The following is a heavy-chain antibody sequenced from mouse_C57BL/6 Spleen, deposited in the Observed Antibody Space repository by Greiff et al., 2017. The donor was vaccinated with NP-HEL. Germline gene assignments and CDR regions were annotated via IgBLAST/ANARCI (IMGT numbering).Heavy chain of an antibody. Sequence: VQLQQSGAELVRPGASVTLSCKASGYTFTDYEMHWVKQTPVHGLEWTGAIDPETGGTAYNQKFKGKAILTADKSSSTAYMELRSLTSEDSAVYYCTRWYYGSSYEGFYYYAMDYWGQGTSVTVSS. CDR2: IDPETGGT. CDR1: GYTFTDYE. CDR3: TRWYYGSSYEGFYYYAMDY. V-gene: IGHV1-15*01. D-gene: IGHD1-1*01. J-gene: IGHJ4*01.